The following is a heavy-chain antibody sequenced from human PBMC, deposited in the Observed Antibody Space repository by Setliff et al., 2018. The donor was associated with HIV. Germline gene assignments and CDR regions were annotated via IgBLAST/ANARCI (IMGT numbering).Heavy chain of an antibody. CDR3: AAVPWGHSSLIIDH. CDR1: GFTFSSME. J-gene: IGHJ4*02. D-gene: IGHD3-16*01. CDR2: ITDSGSTK. Sequence: PGGSLRLSCVASGFTFSSMEMNWVRLAPGKGLEWLSYITDSGSTKYYAASVEGRFTISRDNAKNSLYLQMDSLRVDDTGVYYCAAVPWGHSSLIIDHWGQGALVTVSS. V-gene: IGHV3-48*03.